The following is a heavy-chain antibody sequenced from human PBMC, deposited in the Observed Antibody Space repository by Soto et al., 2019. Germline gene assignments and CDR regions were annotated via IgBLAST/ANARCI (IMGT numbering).Heavy chain of an antibody. CDR3: VRHVKLTSVTANVRPYYGMDV. Sequence: PGGSLRLSCAVSGFPFSDYDLSWVRQAPEKGRAWVSVIGGGGGGTYYADSVKGRFTVSGDNSKNTLYLQMNSLRAEDTAMYYCVRHVKLTSVTANVRPYYGMDVWGRGTPVTVSS. V-gene: IGHV3-23*01. D-gene: IGHD4-4*01. CDR2: IGGGGGGT. J-gene: IGHJ6*02. CDR1: GFPFSDYD.